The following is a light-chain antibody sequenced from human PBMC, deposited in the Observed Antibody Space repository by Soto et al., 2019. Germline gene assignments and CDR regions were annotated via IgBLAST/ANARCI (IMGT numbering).Light chain of an antibody. V-gene: IGLV1-40*01. CDR2: SND. CDR3: ATWDDILNGWV. CDR1: SSNIGAGYD. Sequence: QSVLTQPPSVSGAPGQRVTISCTGSSSNIGAGYDVHWYQQRPGTAPKLLTHSNDHRPSGVADRFSGSKSGTSASLAISGLQSEDEADYYCATWDDILNGWVFGGGTKLTVL. J-gene: IGLJ3*02.